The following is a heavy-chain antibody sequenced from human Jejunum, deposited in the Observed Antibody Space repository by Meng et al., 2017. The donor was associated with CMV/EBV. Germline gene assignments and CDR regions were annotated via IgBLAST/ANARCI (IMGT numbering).Heavy chain of an antibody. CDR2: IYYTGTT. Sequence: RLHTQEAGPGLGKPSESPSLTFTVSGDSITNNSHFWGWIRQSPGKGLEWIGTIYYTGTTYNNPSLKSRVAISIDTSKNQFSLKLTSVTAADTAKYYCARGIYDFWEPDYWGQGTLVTVSS. CDR3: ARGIYDFWEPDY. CDR1: GDSITNNSHF. D-gene: IGHD3-3*01. J-gene: IGHJ4*02. V-gene: IGHV4-39*06.